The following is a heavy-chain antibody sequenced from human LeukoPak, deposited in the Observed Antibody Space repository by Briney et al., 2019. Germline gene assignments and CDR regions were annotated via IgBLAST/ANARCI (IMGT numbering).Heavy chain of an antibody. CDR2: ISSNGGST. D-gene: IGHD1-26*01. J-gene: IGHJ5*02. V-gene: IGHV3-64*01. CDR1: GFTFSSYA. CDR3: AREQHPGLVQWELLA. Sequence: GGSLRLSCAASGFTFSSYAMHWVRQAPGKGLEYVSAISSNGGSTYYANSVKGRFTISRDNSKNTLYLQMGSLRAEDMAVYYCAREQHPGLVQWELLAWGQGTLVTVSS.